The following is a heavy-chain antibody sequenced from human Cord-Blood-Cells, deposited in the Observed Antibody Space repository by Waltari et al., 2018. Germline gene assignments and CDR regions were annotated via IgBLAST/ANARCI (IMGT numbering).Heavy chain of an antibody. J-gene: IGHJ4*02. CDR3: ARGDYDYGDYFDY. V-gene: IGHV3-48*03. D-gene: IGHD4-17*01. Sequence: EVQLVESGGGLVQPGGSLRLSCAASGFTFRRSEMNWFLQAPGKGLEWVSYISSSGSTIYYADSVKGRFTISRDNAKNSLYLQMNSLRAEDTAVYYCARGDYDYGDYFDYWGQGTLVTVSS. CDR2: ISSSGSTI. CDR1: GFTFRRSE.